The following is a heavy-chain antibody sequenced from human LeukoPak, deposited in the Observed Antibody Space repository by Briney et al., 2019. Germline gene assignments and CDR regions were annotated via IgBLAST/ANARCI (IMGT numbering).Heavy chain of an antibody. V-gene: IGHV3-13*01. CDR3: VREGRGRSGTNAYDI. Sequence: PGGSLRLSCASSGFSFSGYEMHWVRHATRRGLEWVSAIGTSGDTFYAGSVKGRFTISRENAKNSLYLQMNSLSAGDTAVYYCVREGRGRSGTNAYDIWGQGTMVSVST. CDR1: GFSFSGYE. CDR2: IGTSGDT. J-gene: IGHJ3*02. D-gene: IGHD6-19*01.